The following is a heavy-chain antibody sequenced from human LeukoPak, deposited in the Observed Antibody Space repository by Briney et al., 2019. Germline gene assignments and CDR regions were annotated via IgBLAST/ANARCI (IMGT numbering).Heavy chain of an antibody. J-gene: IGHJ4*02. D-gene: IGHD2-15*01. CDR1: GFTFSSYG. CDR2: ISGSGRGGST. CDR3: AKSGLNRFDY. V-gene: IGHV3-23*01. Sequence: GGSLRLSCAASGFTFSSYGMHWVRQAPGKGLEWVSNISGSGRGGSTYYADSVKGRFTISRDNSKNTLFLQMNSLRAEDTAVYYCAKSGLNRFDYWGQGNLVTVSS.